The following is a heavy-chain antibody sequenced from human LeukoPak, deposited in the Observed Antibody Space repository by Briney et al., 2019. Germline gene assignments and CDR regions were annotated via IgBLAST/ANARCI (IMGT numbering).Heavy chain of an antibody. V-gene: IGHV4-34*01. CDR1: GGSFSGYY. J-gene: IGHJ4*02. CDR2: INHSGST. D-gene: IGHD2-21*02. CDR3: ARAGIVVVTAITSYFDY. Sequence: PSETLSLTCAVYGGSFSGYYWSWIRQPPGKGLEWIGEINHSGSTNYNPSLKSRVTISVDTSKNQFSLKLSSVTAADTAVYYCARAGIVVVTAITSYFDYSGQGTLVTVSS.